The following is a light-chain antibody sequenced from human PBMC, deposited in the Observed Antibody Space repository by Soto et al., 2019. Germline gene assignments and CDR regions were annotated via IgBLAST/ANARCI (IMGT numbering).Light chain of an antibody. CDR1: QSVSSN. CDR2: GAS. CDR3: QQRHMWPIT. V-gene: IGKV3-15*01. Sequence: EIVITQSPATLSVSPVERATLSCRASQSVSSNLAWYQQKPGQAPRLLIYGASTRATGIPARFSGSGSGTDFTLTISSLEPEDSAVYYCQQRHMWPITFGQGTRLEIK. J-gene: IGKJ5*01.